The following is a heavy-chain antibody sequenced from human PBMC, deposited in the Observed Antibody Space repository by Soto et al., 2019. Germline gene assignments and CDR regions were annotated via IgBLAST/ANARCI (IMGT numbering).Heavy chain of an antibody. Sequence: VQLVESGGGLVKPGGSLRLSCAASGFTFSDYYMSWIRQAPGKGLEWVSYITADGDTIYADSVKGRFRTSRDNAKNSVYLQMDSLRAEDTAMYYCASGSSPFTYWGQGTLVTVSS. CDR1: GFTFSDYY. V-gene: IGHV3-11*01. D-gene: IGHD6-6*01. CDR2: ITADGDTI. J-gene: IGHJ4*02. CDR3: ASGSSPFTY.